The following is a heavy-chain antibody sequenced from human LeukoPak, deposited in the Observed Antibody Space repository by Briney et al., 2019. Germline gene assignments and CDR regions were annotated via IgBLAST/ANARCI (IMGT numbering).Heavy chain of an antibody. CDR1: GFTFSTSW. J-gene: IGHJ4*02. D-gene: IGHD2-21*01. Sequence: GGSLRLSCAASGFTFSTSWMHWVRRAPGKGLVWVSRINGDATSISYAESVKGRFTISRDNAKNTLYLQMNDLRAEDTAVYYCARENCGPVRSSLLEDWGRGILVTVSS. CDR2: INGDATSI. CDR3: ARENCGPVRSSLLED. V-gene: IGHV3-74*01.